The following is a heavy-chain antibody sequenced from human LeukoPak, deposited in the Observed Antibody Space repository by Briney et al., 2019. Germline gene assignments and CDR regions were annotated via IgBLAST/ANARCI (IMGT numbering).Heavy chain of an antibody. D-gene: IGHD3-22*01. J-gene: IGHJ3*02. V-gene: IGHV4-39*07. CDR2: IYHSGST. CDR3: ARSYDSSGYYFPGDAFDI. CDR1: GGSISSSSYY. Sequence: SETLSLTCTVSGGSISSSSYYWGWIRRPPGKGLEWIGSIYHSGSTYYNPSLKSRVTISVDTSKNQFSLKLSSVTAADTAVYYCARSYDSSGYYFPGDAFDIWGQGTMVTVSS.